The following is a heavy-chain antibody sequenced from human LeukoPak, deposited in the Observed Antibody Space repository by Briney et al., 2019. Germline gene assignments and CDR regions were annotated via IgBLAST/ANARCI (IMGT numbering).Heavy chain of an antibody. CDR2: IIPIFGTA. J-gene: IGHJ5*02. D-gene: IGHD2-21*02. CDR1: GGTFSSYA. CDR3: ARGGYGVVVTAAWGFDP. Sequence: GASVKVSCKASGGTFSSYAISWVRQAPGQGFEWMGGIIPIFGTANYAQKFQGRVTITADESTSTAYMELSNLRSEDTAVYYCARGGYGVVVTAAWGFDPWGQGTLVTVSS. V-gene: IGHV1-69*13.